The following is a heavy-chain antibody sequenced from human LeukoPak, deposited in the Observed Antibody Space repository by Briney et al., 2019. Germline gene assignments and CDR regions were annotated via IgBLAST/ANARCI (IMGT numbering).Heavy chain of an antibody. V-gene: IGHV1-46*01. Sequence: GASVKVSCEASRYTFTSYYTHWVRQAPGQGLEGMGIINHSGGSTSHAQKFQGRDTMTRDTSTSTVYMEPSSLRSDDTAVYYCARDSGAAKGYYYYYMDVWGKGTTVTVSS. J-gene: IGHJ6*03. CDR3: ARDSGAAKGYYYYYMDV. CDR2: INHSGGST. D-gene: IGHD3-10*01. CDR1: RYTFTSYY.